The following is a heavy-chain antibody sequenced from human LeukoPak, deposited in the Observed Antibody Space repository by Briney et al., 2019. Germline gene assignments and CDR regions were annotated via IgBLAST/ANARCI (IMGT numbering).Heavy chain of an antibody. CDR3: AKDSNPAGYYYMDV. CDR1: GFTFSTYG. V-gene: IGHV3-33*06. Sequence: PGGSLRLSCAASGFTFSTYGMYWVRQAPGKGLDWVAVIWYDGSNKYYADSVKGRFTISRDNSKNTLYLQMNGLRAEDTAVYYCAKDSNPAGYYYMDVWGKGTTVTVSS. J-gene: IGHJ6*03. CDR2: IWYDGSNK. D-gene: IGHD1-14*01.